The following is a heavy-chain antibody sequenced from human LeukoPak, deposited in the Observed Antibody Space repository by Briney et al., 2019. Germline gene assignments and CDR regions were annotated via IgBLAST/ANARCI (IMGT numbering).Heavy chain of an antibody. V-gene: IGHV4-59*01. Sequence: PSETLSLTCTVSSGSISHYYWSWIRQPPGMGLEWIGYINYSGSTTYNPSLKSRVTMSVDTSRNQFSLRLRSVTAADTAVYYCARGEYCSSSTCYRNAFDIWGQGTVVTVSS. D-gene: IGHD2-2*01. CDR2: INYSGST. CDR3: ARGEYCSSSTCYRNAFDI. J-gene: IGHJ3*02. CDR1: SGSISHYY.